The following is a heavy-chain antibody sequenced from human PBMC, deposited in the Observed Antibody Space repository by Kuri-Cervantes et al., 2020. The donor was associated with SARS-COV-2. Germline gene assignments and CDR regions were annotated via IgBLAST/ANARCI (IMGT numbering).Heavy chain of an antibody. CDR1: GGSISSGDYY. CDR3: ARVKTIFGVAPFDY. D-gene: IGHD3-3*01. Sequence: SDTLSRTCTVSGGSISSGDYYWSWIRQPPGKGLEWIGYIYYSGSTYYNPSLKSRVTISVDTSKNQFSLKLSSVTAADTAVYYCARVKTIFGVAPFDYWGQGPLVTVSS. V-gene: IGHV4-30-4*02. J-gene: IGHJ4*02. CDR2: IYYSGST.